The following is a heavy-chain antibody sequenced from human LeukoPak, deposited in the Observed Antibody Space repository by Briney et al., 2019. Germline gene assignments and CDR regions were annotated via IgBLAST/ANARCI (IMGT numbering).Heavy chain of an antibody. CDR3: ARGFFVSRFAPFDY. CDR1: GFTVSSNY. D-gene: IGHD3-10*01. J-gene: IGHJ4*02. CDR2: IYSGGST. V-gene: IGHV3-53*01. Sequence: GGSLRLSCAASGFTVSSNYMSWVRQAPGKGLEWVSVIYSGGSTYYADSVKGRFTISRDNSKNTLYLQMNSLRAEDTAVYYCARGFFVSRFAPFDYWGQGTLVTVSS.